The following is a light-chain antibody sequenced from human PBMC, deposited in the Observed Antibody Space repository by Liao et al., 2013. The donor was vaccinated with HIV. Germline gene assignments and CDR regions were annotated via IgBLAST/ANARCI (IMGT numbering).Light chain of an antibody. CDR2: DDS. CDR1: NIGSKS. J-gene: IGLJ1*01. V-gene: IGLV3-21*01. CDR3: QAWDFNTNYV. Sequence: SYVLTQPPSVSVAPGKTARMTCGGDNIGSKSVHWYHQKPGQAPVLVIYDDSDRPSGIPERFSGSNSDNRATLTITGTQAMDEADYYCQAWDFNTNYVFGAGTKVSVL.